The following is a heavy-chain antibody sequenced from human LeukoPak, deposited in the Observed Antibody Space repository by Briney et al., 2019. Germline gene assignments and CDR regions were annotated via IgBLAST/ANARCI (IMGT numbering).Heavy chain of an antibody. V-gene: IGHV1-2*02. CDR2: INPNCGGT. CDR3: AGLVVVTAIQEHDAFDI. CDR1: GYTFTGYY. Sequence: ASVGVSCKASGYTFTGYYMHWVRQAPGQGLEWMGWINPNCGGTIYAQKFQGRFTMTRDTSISTAYMELSRLRSDDTAVYYCAGLVVVTAIQEHDAFDIWGQGTMVTVSS. J-gene: IGHJ3*02. D-gene: IGHD2-21*02.